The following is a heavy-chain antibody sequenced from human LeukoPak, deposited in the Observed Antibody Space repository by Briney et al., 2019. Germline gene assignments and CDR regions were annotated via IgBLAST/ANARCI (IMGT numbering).Heavy chain of an antibody. Sequence: SGTLSLTCAVSGDTISSTKWWSWVRQSPGKGLEWVGEIHHSVGGNYNPSLKSRATISLDKSNNQFSLSLRSVTAADTAVYYCARNDFYDMDVWGKGTTVTVSS. V-gene: IGHV4-4*02. CDR1: GDTISSTKW. J-gene: IGHJ6*03. D-gene: IGHD2/OR15-2a*01. CDR2: IHHSVGG. CDR3: ARNDFYDMDV.